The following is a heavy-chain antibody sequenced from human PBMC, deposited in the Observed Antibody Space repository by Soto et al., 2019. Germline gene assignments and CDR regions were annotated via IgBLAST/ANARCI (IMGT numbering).Heavy chain of an antibody. J-gene: IGHJ4*02. V-gene: IGHV3-7*04. D-gene: IGHD3-10*01. CDR1: GFSFSNYW. Sequence: EMQLVESGGGLVQPGDSLRLSCVASGFSFSNYWMAWVRQAPGKGLEWVANIKEDGSQYTYIDSVKGRFTISRDNAKNSLYLQMNSLRAEDTAVYYCARETQYYAAWGQGTLVTVSS. CDR2: IKEDGSQY. CDR3: ARETQYYAA.